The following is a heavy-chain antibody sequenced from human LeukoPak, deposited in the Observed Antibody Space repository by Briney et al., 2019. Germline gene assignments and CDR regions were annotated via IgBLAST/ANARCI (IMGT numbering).Heavy chain of an antibody. CDR2: IRYDGNDK. D-gene: IGHD4/OR15-4a*01. CDR1: GFTFNYYG. Sequence: GGSLRLSCAASGFTFNYYGMHWVRQAPGKGLEWVAFIRYDGNDKFYADSVKGRFTISRDNSKNTLYLQMNSLRAEDTAVYYCARRAGAYSHPYDYWGQGTLVTVSS. V-gene: IGHV3-30*02. J-gene: IGHJ4*02. CDR3: ARRAGAYSHPYDY.